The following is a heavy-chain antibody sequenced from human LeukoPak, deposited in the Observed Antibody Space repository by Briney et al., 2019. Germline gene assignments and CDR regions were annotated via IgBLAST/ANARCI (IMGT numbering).Heavy chain of an antibody. V-gene: IGHV1-2*02. CDR3: ASDQFVLDYYGSGSWVNPKPPAVI. D-gene: IGHD3-10*01. CDR1: GYTFTGYY. Sequence: ASVKVSCKASGYTFTGYYMHWVRQAPGQGLEWMGWINPNSGGTNYAQKFQGRVTRTRDTSISTAYMELSRLRSDDTDVYYCASDQFVLDYYGSGSWVNPKPPAVIWGQGTLVTVSS. CDR2: INPNSGGT. J-gene: IGHJ4*02.